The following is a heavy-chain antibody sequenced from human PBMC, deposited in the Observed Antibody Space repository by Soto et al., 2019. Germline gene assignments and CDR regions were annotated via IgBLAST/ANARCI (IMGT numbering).Heavy chain of an antibody. V-gene: IGHV1-8*01. Sequence: ASVNVSCKASGYTFTSYYINWVRQATGQGLEWMGWMNPNSGNTGYAQKFQGRVTMTRNTSISTAYMELSSLRSEDTAVYYCARAQRVVAATHYYYYMDVWGKGTTVTVSS. J-gene: IGHJ6*03. CDR1: GYTFTSYY. CDR2: MNPNSGNT. D-gene: IGHD2-15*01. CDR3: ARAQRVVAATHYYYYMDV.